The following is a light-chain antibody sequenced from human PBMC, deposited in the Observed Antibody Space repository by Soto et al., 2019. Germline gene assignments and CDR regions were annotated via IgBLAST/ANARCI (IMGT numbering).Light chain of an antibody. CDR2: GAS. V-gene: IGKV3-15*01. Sequence: EIVMTQSPATLSVSPGERATLSCMASQSVSSDLAWYQQKPGQAPRLHIYGASTRATDIPARFSGSGSGTEFTLTISSLQSEDFAVYYCQQYYSSPRTFGQGTKVDIK. J-gene: IGKJ1*01. CDR3: QQYYSSPRT. CDR1: QSVSSD.